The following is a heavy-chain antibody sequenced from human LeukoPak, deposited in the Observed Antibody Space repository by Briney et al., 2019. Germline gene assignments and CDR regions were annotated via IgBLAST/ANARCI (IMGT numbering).Heavy chain of an antibody. Sequence: GGSLRLSCAVSGFTFSSYGMHWVRQAPGKGLEWVAFIRYDGSNKYYADSVKGRFTISRDNSKNTLYLQMNSLRAEDTAIYYCAKNGDRGAYCSGGSCYPYYYYNMDVWGKGTTVTISS. CDR1: GFTFSSYG. D-gene: IGHD2-15*01. J-gene: IGHJ6*03. V-gene: IGHV3-30*02. CDR2: IRYDGSNK. CDR3: AKNGDRGAYCSGGSCYPYYYYNMDV.